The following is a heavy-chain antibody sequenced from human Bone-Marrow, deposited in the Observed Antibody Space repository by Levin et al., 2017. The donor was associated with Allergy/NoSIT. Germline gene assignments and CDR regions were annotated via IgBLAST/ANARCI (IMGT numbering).Heavy chain of an antibody. Sequence: GGSLRLSCAASGFTFSSYGMHWVRQAPGKGLEWVAVIWYDGSNKYYADSVKGRFTISRDNSKNTLYLQMNSLRAEDTAVYYCAREGSSGWYGTGAIDYWGQGTLVTVSS. CDR1: GFTFSSYG. V-gene: IGHV3-33*01. CDR3: AREGSSGWYGTGAIDY. D-gene: IGHD6-19*01. CDR2: IWYDGSNK. J-gene: IGHJ4*02.